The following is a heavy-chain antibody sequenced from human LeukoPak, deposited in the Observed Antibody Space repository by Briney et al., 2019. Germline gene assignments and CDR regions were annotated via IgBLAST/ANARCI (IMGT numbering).Heavy chain of an antibody. D-gene: IGHD6-19*01. CDR2: IGPTGDKT. J-gene: IGHJ4*02. CDR1: GFTFNIHG. V-gene: IGHV3-23*01. CDR3: AKDIDWLAFED. Sequence: GGSLRLSCAASGFTFNIHGMNWVRQAPGKGPEWVSGIGPTGDKTYYADSVKGRFTISRDNSENTVYLQMNSLRVEDTAVYYCAKDIDWLAFEDWGQGTLVTVSS.